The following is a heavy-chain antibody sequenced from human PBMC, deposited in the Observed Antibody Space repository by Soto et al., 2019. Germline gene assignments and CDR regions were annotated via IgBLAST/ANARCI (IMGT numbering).Heavy chain of an antibody. D-gene: IGHD2-2*01. V-gene: IGHV1-2*04. J-gene: IGHJ6*03. CDR3: ARSYSSTSANMDV. Sequence: QVQLVQSGAEVKKPGASVKVSCKASGYTFTGYYMHWVRQAPGQGLEWMGWINPNSGGTKYAQKFQGWVTMTRDTSISTAYMELSRLRSDDTAVYYCARSYSSTSANMDVWGKGTTVTVSS. CDR2: INPNSGGT. CDR1: GYTFTGYY.